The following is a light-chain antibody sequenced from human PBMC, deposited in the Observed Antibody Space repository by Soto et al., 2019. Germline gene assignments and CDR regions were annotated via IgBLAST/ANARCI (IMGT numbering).Light chain of an antibody. CDR1: SSDVGGYNY. J-gene: IGLJ1*01. CDR2: DVS. Sequence: QSALTQPRSVSGSPGQSVTISCTGTSSDVGGYNYVSWYQQHPGKAPKLMIYDVSKRPSGVPDRFSGSKSGNTASLTISGLQAEDEADYYCSSYACSYTLYVFGTGTKVTVL. CDR3: SSYACSYTLYV. V-gene: IGLV2-11*01.